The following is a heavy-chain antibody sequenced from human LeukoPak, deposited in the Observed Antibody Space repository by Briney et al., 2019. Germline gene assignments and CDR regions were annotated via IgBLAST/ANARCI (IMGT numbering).Heavy chain of an antibody. CDR2: IYYSGST. J-gene: IGHJ3*02. Sequence: PSETLSLTCTVSGGSISGYYWSWIRQPPGKGLEWIGYIYYSGSTYYNPSLKSRVTISVDTSKNQFSLKLSSVTAADTAVYYCARRGYDFWSGYFDIWGQGTMVTVSS. CDR1: GGSISGYY. V-gene: IGHV4-30-4*01. CDR3: ARRGYDFWSGYFDI. D-gene: IGHD3-3*01.